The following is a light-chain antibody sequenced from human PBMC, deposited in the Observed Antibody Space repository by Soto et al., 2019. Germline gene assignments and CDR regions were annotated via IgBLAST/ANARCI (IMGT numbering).Light chain of an antibody. V-gene: IGKV3-11*01. Sequence: EVVLTQSPATLSLSPGERATLSCRASQGVNSYLAWYRQKPGQAPRLLIYDPSNRATGIPARFSGSGSGTDFTLTIDSLEPEDFAVYYCQQRRNWPYTFGQGTKVEIK. CDR1: QGVNSY. CDR3: QQRRNWPYT. J-gene: IGKJ2*01. CDR2: DPS.